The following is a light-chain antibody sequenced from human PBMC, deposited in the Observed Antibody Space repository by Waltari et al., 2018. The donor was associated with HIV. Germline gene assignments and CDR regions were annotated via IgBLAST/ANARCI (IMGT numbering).Light chain of an antibody. J-gene: IGLJ3*02. CDR2: DVN. Sequence: HSALTQPRSVCGSPGQSVTISCTGASSDVGYYNYVSWYQQHPSKGPKLMFDDVNKRPPRVPDRFSGSKSGDPGSLTISVLQAEDEADYYCCAYAGSFGVFGGGTKLTVL. V-gene: IGLV2-11*01. CDR3: CAYAGSFGV. CDR1: SSDVGYYNY.